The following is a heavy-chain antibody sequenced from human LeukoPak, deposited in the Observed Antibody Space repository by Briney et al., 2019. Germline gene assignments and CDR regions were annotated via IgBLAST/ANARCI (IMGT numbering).Heavy chain of an antibody. J-gene: IGHJ4*02. CDR2: IYYSGST. D-gene: IGHD4-23*01. V-gene: IGHV4-39*07. Sequence: PSETLSLTCTVSGGSTSSSSYYWGWIRQPPGKGLEWIGSIYYSGSTYYNPSLKSRVTISVDTSKNQFSLKLSPVTAADTAVYYCARVGVDYSGNIIKYFFDYWGQGTLVTVSS. CDR3: ARVGVDYSGNIIKYFFDY. CDR1: GGSTSSSSYY.